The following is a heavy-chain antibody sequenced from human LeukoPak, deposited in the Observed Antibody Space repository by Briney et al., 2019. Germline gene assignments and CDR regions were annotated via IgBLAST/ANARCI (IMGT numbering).Heavy chain of an antibody. CDR2: IKQDGSEK. J-gene: IGHJ4*02. CDR1: GFTFSSYW. CDR3: AREGDVLLWFGELYPYFDY. V-gene: IGHV3-7*01. D-gene: IGHD3-10*01. Sequence: PGGSLRLSCAASGFTFSSYWMSWVRQAPGKGLEWVANIKQDGSEKYYVDSVKGRFTISRDNAKNTLYQQMNSLKAEDTAVYYCAREGDVLLWFGELYPYFDYWGQGTLVTVSS.